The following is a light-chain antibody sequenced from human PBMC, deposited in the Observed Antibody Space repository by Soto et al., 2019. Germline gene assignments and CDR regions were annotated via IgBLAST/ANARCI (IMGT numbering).Light chain of an antibody. CDR3: QQYGGSPLT. CDR2: GAS. V-gene: IGKV3-20*01. Sequence: EIVLTQSPGTLSLSPGERATLSCRASQSVFNNNLAWYQQKPGQAPRLLMFGASSMATGVPDRFSGSGSGTDFTLTISRLQPEDVAIYHCQQYGGSPLTFGQGTKLEIK. J-gene: IGKJ2*01. CDR1: QSVFNNN.